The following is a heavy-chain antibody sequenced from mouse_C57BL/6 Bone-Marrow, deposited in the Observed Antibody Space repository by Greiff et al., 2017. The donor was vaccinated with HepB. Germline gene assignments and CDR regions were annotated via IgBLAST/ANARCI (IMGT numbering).Heavy chain of an antibody. D-gene: IGHD1-1*01. J-gene: IGHJ4*01. V-gene: IGHV1-55*01. CDR3: AYYRSSYNYAMDY. CDR1: GYTFTSYW. Sequence: QVQLQQPGAELVKPGASVKMSCKASGYTFTSYWITWVKQRPGQGLEWIGDIYPGSGSTNYNEKFKSKATLTVDTSSSTAYMQLSSLTSEDSAVYYCAYYRSSYNYAMDYWGQVTSVTVSS. CDR2: IYPGSGST.